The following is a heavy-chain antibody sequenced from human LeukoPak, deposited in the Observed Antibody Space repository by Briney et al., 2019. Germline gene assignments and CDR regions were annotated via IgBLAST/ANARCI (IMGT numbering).Heavy chain of an antibody. J-gene: IGHJ6*02. CDR3: ASPRGATSDYYYYGMDV. V-gene: IGHV3-11*01. Sequence: PGGSLRLSCAASGFTFSDYYMSWIRQAPGKGLEWVSYISSSGSTIYYAASVKGRLTIPRDNAKNSLYLQMNRQRAEDTAVYYGASPRGATSDYYYYGMDVWGQGTTVTVSS. CDR1: GFTFSDYY. D-gene: IGHD5-12*01. CDR2: ISSSGSTI.